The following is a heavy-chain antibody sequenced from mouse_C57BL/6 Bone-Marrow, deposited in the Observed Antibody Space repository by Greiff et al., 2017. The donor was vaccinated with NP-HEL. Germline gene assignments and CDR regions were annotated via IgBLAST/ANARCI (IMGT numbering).Heavy chain of an antibody. CDR3: ARQARWLPDY. CDR2: INPNNGGT. D-gene: IGHD2-3*01. CDR1: GYTFTDYY. Sequence: VQLQQSGPELVKPGASVKISCKASGYTFTDYYMNWVKQSHGKSLEWIGDINPNNGGTSYNQKFKGKATLTVDKSSSTAYMELRSLTSEDSAVYYCARQARWLPDYWGQGTTLTVSS. V-gene: IGHV1-26*01. J-gene: IGHJ2*01.